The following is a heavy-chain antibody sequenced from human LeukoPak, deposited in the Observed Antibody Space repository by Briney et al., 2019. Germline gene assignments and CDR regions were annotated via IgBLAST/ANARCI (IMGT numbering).Heavy chain of an antibody. J-gene: IGHJ3*02. V-gene: IGHV3-48*03. Sequence: GGSLRLSCAASGFTFSSYEMNWVRQAPGKGLEWVSYISSSGSTIYYADSVKGRFTISRDNAKNSLYLQMNSLRAEDTALYYCAKARRVVVANDAFDIWGQGTMVTVSS. D-gene: IGHD2-15*01. CDR3: AKARRVVVANDAFDI. CDR2: ISSSGSTI. CDR1: GFTFSSYE.